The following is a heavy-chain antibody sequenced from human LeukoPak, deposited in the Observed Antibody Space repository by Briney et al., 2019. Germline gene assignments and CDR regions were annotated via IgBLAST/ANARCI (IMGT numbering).Heavy chain of an antibody. Sequence: GESLKISGKGSGYSFTSYWIGWVRQMPGKGLEWMGIIYPGDSDTRYSPSFQGQVTISADKSISTAYLQWSSLKASDTAMYYCARAYYYDSSGYLYYFDYWGQGTLVTVSS. J-gene: IGHJ4*02. CDR2: IYPGDSDT. D-gene: IGHD3-22*01. CDR1: GYSFTSYW. V-gene: IGHV5-51*01. CDR3: ARAYYYDSSGYLYYFDY.